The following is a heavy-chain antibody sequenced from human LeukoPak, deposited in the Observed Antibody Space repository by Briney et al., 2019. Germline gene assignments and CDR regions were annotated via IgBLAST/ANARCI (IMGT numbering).Heavy chain of an antibody. J-gene: IGHJ4*02. CDR1: GYTFTNFD. D-gene: IGHD1-26*01. CDR3: ARVGYSNSYDY. CDR2: MNPNTGNA. V-gene: IGHV1-8*01. Sequence: GASVKVSCKASGYTFTNFDINWVRQATGQGLEWMGWMNPNTGNAGYAQKLQDRVTITWDASISTAYMDLSSLRSEDTAVYYCARVGYSNSYDYWGQGTQVTVSS.